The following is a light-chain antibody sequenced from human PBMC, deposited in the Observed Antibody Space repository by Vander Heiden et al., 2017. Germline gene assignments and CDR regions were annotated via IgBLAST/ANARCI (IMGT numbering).Light chain of an antibody. V-gene: IGKV1-39*01. Sequence: DIQMTQSPSSLSASVGDRVTITCRASQSISTYLNWYQQKPGKAPKLLIYAASSLQSGVPSRFSGSGSGTDFTLTISSLQPEDFATYYCQQSYVTPWTFGQGTKVEIK. CDR2: AAS. CDR3: QQSYVTPWT. CDR1: QSISTY. J-gene: IGKJ1*01.